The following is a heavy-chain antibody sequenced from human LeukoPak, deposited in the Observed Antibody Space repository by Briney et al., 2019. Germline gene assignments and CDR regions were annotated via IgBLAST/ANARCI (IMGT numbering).Heavy chain of an antibody. CDR3: ARAGVPGPDYYMDV. Sequence: SETLSLTCTVSGGSISSSSYYWGWIRQPPGNGLEWIASIYYSGSTYYNPSLKSRVTISVDTSKNQFSLKLSSVTAADTAVYYCARAGVPGPDYYMDVWGKGTTVTVSS. J-gene: IGHJ6*03. D-gene: IGHD1-1*01. V-gene: IGHV4-39*07. CDR2: IYYSGST. CDR1: GGSISSSSYY.